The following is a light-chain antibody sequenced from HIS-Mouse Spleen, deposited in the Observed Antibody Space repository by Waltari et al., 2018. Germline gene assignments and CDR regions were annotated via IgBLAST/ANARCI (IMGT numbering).Light chain of an antibody. CDR3: QQRSNWPLT. CDR1: QSVSSY. J-gene: IGKJ4*01. Sequence: ELVLTQSPATLSLSPGARATLSCMASQSVSSYLAWYQQKPGQAPRLLIYDASNRATGIPARFSGSGSGTDFTLTISSLEPEDFAVYYCQQRSNWPLTFGGGTKVEIK. V-gene: IGKV3-11*01. CDR2: DAS.